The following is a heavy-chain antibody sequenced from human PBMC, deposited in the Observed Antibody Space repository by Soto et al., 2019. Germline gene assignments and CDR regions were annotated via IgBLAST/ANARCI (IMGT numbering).Heavy chain of an antibody. CDR2: ISSSSSTI. V-gene: IGHV3-48*02. CDR3: ARGFCLSTSCYV. D-gene: IGHD2-2*01. Sequence: ELQLVESGGGLVQPGGSLRLSCAASGFTFSDYSMNWVRQAPGQGLEWVSYISSSSSTIYYADSVKGRFTISRDNAKKSLYLQMNSLRDEDTAVYYCARGFCLSTSCYVWGQGTTVTVSS. J-gene: IGHJ6*02. CDR1: GFTFSDYS.